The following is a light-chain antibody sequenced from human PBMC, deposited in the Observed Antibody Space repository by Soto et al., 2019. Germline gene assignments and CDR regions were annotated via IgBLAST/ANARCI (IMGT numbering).Light chain of an antibody. Sequence: QSVLTQPASVSGSPGQSITISCTGTSSDVGGYNFVSWYQQHPGKVPKLMIFDVNRRPSGVSDRFSGYKSGNTTSLTISGLQAEDEGDYYCCSYTSSSTHVFGSGTKVTVL. CDR2: DVN. CDR1: SSDVGGYNF. CDR3: CSYTSSSTHV. J-gene: IGLJ1*01. V-gene: IGLV2-14*03.